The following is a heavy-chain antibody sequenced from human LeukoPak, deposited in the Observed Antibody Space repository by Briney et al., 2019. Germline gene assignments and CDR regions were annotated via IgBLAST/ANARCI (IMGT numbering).Heavy chain of an antibody. CDR3: ARDDYDDSTRGLDY. V-gene: IGHV4-4*07. CDR1: GVSVSSFY. J-gene: IGHJ4*02. Sequence: KPSETLSLTCTVSGVSVSSFYWTWIRQPAGKGLGWIGRIYATGNTNFNPSLKSRVTMSIDTSKNQFSLKLSSVTAADTAVYYCARDDYDDSTRGLDYWGQGTLVTVSS. CDR2: IYATGNT. D-gene: IGHD4-17*01.